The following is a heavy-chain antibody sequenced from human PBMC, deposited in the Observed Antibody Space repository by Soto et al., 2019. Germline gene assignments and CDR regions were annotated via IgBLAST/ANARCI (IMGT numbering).Heavy chain of an antibody. Sequence: EVQLVESGGGLVQPGGSLRLSCAASGFTFSSYWMSWVRQAPGQGLEWVANIKQDGSEKYYVDSVKGRFTISRDNAKNSLYLQMNSLRAEDTAVYYCAREIVVRGVIIADYGMDVWGQGTTVTVSS. CDR2: IKQDGSEK. J-gene: IGHJ6*02. CDR3: AREIVVRGVIIADYGMDV. CDR1: GFTFSSYW. D-gene: IGHD3-10*01. V-gene: IGHV3-7*01.